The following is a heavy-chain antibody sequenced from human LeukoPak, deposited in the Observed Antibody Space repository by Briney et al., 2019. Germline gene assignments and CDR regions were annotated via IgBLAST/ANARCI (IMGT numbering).Heavy chain of an antibody. CDR3: ARHVSGSYRIVDY. D-gene: IGHD3-10*01. CDR2: ISSSGST. V-gene: IGHV4-61*02. Sequence: PSQTLSLTCTVSGDSISSGDYYWSWIRQPAGTGLEWIGRISSSGSTNYNPSLKSRVTISVDTSKNQFSLKLSSVTAADTAVYYCARHVSGSYRIVDYWGQGTLVTVSS. J-gene: IGHJ4*02. CDR1: GDSISSGDYY.